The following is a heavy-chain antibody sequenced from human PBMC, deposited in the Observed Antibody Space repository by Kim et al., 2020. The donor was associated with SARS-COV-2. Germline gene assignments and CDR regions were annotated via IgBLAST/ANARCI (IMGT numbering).Heavy chain of an antibody. CDR2: ISAYNGNT. CDR1: GYTFTSYG. CDR3: AMDKRYDYVWGSDRPFYY. J-gene: IGHJ4*02. V-gene: IGHV1-18*04. Sequence: ASVKVSCKASGYTFTSYGISWVRQAPGQGLEWMGWISAYNGNTNYAQKLQGRVTMTTDTSTSTAYMELRSLRSDDTAVYYCAMDKRYDYVWGSDRPFYYWGQGTLVTVSS. D-gene: IGHD3-16*02.